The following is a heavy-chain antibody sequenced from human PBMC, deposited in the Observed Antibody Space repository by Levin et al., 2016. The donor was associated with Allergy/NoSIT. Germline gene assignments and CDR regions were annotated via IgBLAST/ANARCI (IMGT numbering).Heavy chain of an antibody. CDR2: INSDGSST. CDR3: ASPYSSSWYTYEYFQH. V-gene: IGHV3-74*01. CDR1: GFTFSSYW. Sequence: GGSLRLSCAASGFTFSSYWMHWVRQAPGKGLVWVSRINSDGSSTSYADSVKGRFTISRDNAKNTLYLQMNSLRAEDTAVYYCASPYSSSWYTYEYFQHWGQGTLVTVSS. J-gene: IGHJ1*01. D-gene: IGHD6-13*01.